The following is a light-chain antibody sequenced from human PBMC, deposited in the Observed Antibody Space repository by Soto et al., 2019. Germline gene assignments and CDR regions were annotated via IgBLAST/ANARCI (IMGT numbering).Light chain of an antibody. V-gene: IGLV2-14*01. CDR3: SSYTSSSTSYV. CDR2: DVS. Sequence: QSVLTQPASLSGAPGQSITISCTGTRREVGGYNYVSWYQQHPGKAPKLMIYDVSNRPSGVSIRFSGSKSGNTASLTISRLQAEDEADYYCSSYTSSSTSYVFGTGTKVTVL. J-gene: IGLJ1*01. CDR1: RREVGGYNY.